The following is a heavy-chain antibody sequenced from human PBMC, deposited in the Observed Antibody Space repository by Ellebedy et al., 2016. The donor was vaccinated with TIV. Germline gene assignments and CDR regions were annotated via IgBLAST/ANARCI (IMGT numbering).Heavy chain of an antibody. CDR3: ARDRYGSGSYGYYYYGMDV. J-gene: IGHJ6*02. CDR1: GFTFSSYS. V-gene: IGHV3-21*01. D-gene: IGHD3-10*01. Sequence: GESLKISCAASGFTFSSYSMNWVRQAPGKGLEWVSSISSSSSYIYYADSVKGRFTISRDNAKNSLYLQMNSLRAEDTAVYYCARDRYGSGSYGYYYYGMDVWGQGTTVTVSS. CDR2: ISSSSSYI.